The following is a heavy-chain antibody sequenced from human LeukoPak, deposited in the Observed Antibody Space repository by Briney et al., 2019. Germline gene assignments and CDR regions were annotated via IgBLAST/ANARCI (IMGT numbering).Heavy chain of an antibody. J-gene: IGHJ4*02. V-gene: IGHV3-23*01. D-gene: IGHD1-7*01. CDR1: GFTFSSYG. Sequence: GGSLRLSCAASGFTFSSYGMSWVRQAPGQGLEWVSAISGSGGSTYYADSVKGRFTISRDNSKNTLYLQMNSLRSEDTAVYYCAKPELELRDGYFDYWGKGTLVTVSS. CDR3: AKPELELRDGYFDY. CDR2: ISGSGGST.